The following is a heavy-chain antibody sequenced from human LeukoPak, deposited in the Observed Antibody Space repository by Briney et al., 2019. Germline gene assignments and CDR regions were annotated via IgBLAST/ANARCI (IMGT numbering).Heavy chain of an antibody. D-gene: IGHD3-10*01. J-gene: IGHJ5*02. V-gene: IGHV1-46*03. CDR1: GYTFTSYY. Sequence: GASVKVSCKASGYTFTSYYMHWVRQAPGQGLEWMGIINPSGGSTSYAQKFQGRVTMTGDTSTSTVYMELSSLRSEDTAVYYCARHYYGSGSYYKSWFDPWGQGTLVTVSS. CDR2: INPSGGST. CDR3: ARHYYGSGSYYKSWFDP.